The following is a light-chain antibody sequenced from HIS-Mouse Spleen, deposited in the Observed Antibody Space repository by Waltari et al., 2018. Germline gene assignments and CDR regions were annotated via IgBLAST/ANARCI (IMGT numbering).Light chain of an antibody. CDR3: CSYAGSYTFPYV. Sequence: QSALTPPRSVSGSPGQSVTISCTATSSDVGGYNYVSWYQQHPGKAPKLMIYDVSKRPSGVPDRFSGSKSGNTASLTISGLQAEDEADYYCCSYAGSYTFPYVFGTGTKVTVL. J-gene: IGLJ1*01. CDR1: SSDVGGYNY. CDR2: DVS. V-gene: IGLV2-11*01.